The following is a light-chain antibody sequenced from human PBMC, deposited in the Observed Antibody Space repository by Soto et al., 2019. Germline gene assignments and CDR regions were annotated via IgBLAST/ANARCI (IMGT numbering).Light chain of an antibody. CDR3: SSYTSSRASVV. Sequence: QSALTQPASVSGSPGQSITISCTGTSSVFCNSGYVSWYQQHPGRAPKLVIYDVTTRPSGVSNRFSGSKSGNTASLTISGIRAEDEADYYCSSYTSSRASVVFGGGTKLTVL. CDR2: DVT. J-gene: IGLJ2*01. V-gene: IGLV2-14*01. CDR1: SSVFCNSGY.